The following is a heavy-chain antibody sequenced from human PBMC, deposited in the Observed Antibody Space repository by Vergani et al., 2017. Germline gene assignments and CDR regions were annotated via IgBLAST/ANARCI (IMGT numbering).Heavy chain of an antibody. J-gene: IGHJ6*03. V-gene: IGHV4-34*01. CDR3: ARVNTETNGHLCYDYYMDV. D-gene: IGHD4-11*01. CDR1: GGSFTSYH. CDR2: IDHTGRA. Sequence: QVQLQQWGGGLLKPSETLSLTCVVNGGSFTSYHWTWIRQSPGEGLEWVGDIDHTGRADYNPSLKSRLTMSVDKSRNQFSLTHNSVTATDTAIYFCARVNTETNGHLCYDYYMDVWGQGTAVTVS.